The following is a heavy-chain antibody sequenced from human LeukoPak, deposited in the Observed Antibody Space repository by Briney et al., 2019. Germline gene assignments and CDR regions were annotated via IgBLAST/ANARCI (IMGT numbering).Heavy chain of an antibody. V-gene: IGHV1-2*02. Sequence: ASVKVSCKASGYTFTGYYMHWVRQAPGQGLEWMGWINPNSGGTNYAQKFQGRVTMTRDTSISTAYMELSRLRSDDTAVYYCAKEMAGTGVWRRPYYFDYWGQGTLVTVSS. CDR1: GYTFTGYY. J-gene: IGHJ4*02. D-gene: IGHD6-19*01. CDR2: INPNSGGT. CDR3: AKEMAGTGVWRRPYYFDY.